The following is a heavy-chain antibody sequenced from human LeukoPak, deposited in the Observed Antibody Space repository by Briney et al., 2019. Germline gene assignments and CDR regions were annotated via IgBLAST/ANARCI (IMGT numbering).Heavy chain of an antibody. CDR3: AREGYYGSGSPPSLYFDY. J-gene: IGHJ4*02. V-gene: IGHV3-30-3*01. Sequence: GGSLRLSCAASGFTFRNYVIHWVRQAPGKGLEWVAVTSSDLNVKLYADPVKGRFTISRDNSRSTLYLQMNSLRPGDTAIYYCAREGYYGSGSPPSLYFDYWGQGTLVTVSS. D-gene: IGHD3-10*01. CDR2: TSSDLNVK. CDR1: GFTFRNYV.